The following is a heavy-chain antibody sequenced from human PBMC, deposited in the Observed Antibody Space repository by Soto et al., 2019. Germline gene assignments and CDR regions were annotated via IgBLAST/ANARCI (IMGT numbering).Heavy chain of an antibody. J-gene: IGHJ4*02. CDR1: GYTFTSFG. CDR3: ATRSPAFDY. Sequence: QVQLVQSGPEVKKPGASVKVSCKTSGYTFTSFGISWVRQAPGQGLEWMGWITTDKGKTNYAQKFQGRVTMTTDTSTSPAYMDLRSLRSDDTAVYYCATRSPAFDYWGQGTLVTVSS. V-gene: IGHV1-18*01. CDR2: ITTDKGKT.